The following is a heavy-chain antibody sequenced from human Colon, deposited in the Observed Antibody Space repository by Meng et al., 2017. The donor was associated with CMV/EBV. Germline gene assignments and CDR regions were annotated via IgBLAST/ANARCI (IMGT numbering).Heavy chain of an antibody. Sequence: VQLQESGPRLVTPSGTLSLTCAVPGLSVSNDYWWTWVRQAPGKGLEWMGEVSQDGKTTSIPSLNSRLSMSVDKSKNQFSLKLRSRTAADTASYFCASSSGWWRIDYWGHGKRITVSS. V-gene: IGHV4-4*02. D-gene: IGHD6-19*01. CDR1: GLSVSNDYW. CDR2: VSQDGKT. J-gene: IGHJ4*01. CDR3: ASSSGWWRIDY.